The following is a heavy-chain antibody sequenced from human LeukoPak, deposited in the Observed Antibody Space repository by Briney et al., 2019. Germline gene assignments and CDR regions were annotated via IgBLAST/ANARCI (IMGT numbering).Heavy chain of an antibody. V-gene: IGHV3-7*01. CDR2: IKEDGGEK. CDR1: GFTFSNYW. J-gene: IGHJ4*02. CDR3: VRDRGYCSGGTCYALWDY. D-gene: IGHD2-15*01. Sequence: GGSLRLSCAASGFTFSNYWMTWVRRAPGKGLEWVAHIKEDGGEKHYVDPVKGRFSISRDNAKNSLYLQMNSLRAEDTAMYYCVRDRGYCSGGTCYALWDYWGQGTLVTVSS.